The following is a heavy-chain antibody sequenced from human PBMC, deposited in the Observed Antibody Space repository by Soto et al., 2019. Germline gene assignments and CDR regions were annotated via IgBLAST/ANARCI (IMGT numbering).Heavy chain of an antibody. CDR3: ARVRGTIFGEHWFDP. D-gene: IGHD3-3*01. Sequence: PSETLSLTCTVSGGSISSGDYYWSWIRQPPGKGLEWIGYIYYSGSTNYNPSLKSRVTISVDTSKNQFSLKLSSVTAADTAVYYCARVRGTIFGEHWFDPWGQGTLVTVSS. J-gene: IGHJ5*02. V-gene: IGHV4-61*08. CDR1: GGSISSGDYY. CDR2: IYYSGST.